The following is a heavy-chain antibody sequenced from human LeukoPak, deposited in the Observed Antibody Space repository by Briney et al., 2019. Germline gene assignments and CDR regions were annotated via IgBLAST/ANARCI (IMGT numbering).Heavy chain of an antibody. D-gene: IGHD6-19*01. V-gene: IGHV3-23*01. CDR2: ISGSGGST. Sequence: GGSLRLSCAASGFTFSSYAMSWVRQAPGKGLEWVSGISGSGGSTYYADSVKGRFTISRDNSKNTLYLQMNSLRAEDTAVYYCAKALAVAPRGYTFDIWGQGTMVTVSS. J-gene: IGHJ3*02. CDR1: GFTFSSYA. CDR3: AKALAVAPRGYTFDI.